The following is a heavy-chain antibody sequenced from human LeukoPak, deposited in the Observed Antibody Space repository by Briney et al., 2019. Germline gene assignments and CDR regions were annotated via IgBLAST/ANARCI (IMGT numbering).Heavy chain of an antibody. J-gene: IGHJ4*02. CDR2: ISHSGST. Sequence: SETLSLTCTVSGGSISSSSYYWSWIRQPPGKGLEWIGEISHSGSTNYNPSLKSRVTISVGTSKNQFSLKLSSVTAADTAVYYCARERRTFDYWGQGTLVTVSS. CDR1: GGSISSSSYY. CDR3: ARERRTFDY. V-gene: IGHV4-39*07.